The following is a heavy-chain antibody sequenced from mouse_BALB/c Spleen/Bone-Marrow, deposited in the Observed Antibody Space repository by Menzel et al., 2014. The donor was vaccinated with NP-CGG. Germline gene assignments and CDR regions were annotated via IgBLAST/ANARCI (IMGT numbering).Heavy chain of an antibody. CDR3: ASYYGSTWCFDV. J-gene: IGHJ1*01. V-gene: IGHV1-26*01. Sequence: EVKLMESGPELVKPGASMKISCKASGYSFTGYTMNWVKQSHGKNLEWIGLINPYNGGTTYNQYFKGKATLTVDRSSSTAYMELLSLTSEDSAAYYCASYYGSTWCFDVWGAGTTVTVSS. CDR2: INPYNGGT. CDR1: GYSFTGYT. D-gene: IGHD1-1*01.